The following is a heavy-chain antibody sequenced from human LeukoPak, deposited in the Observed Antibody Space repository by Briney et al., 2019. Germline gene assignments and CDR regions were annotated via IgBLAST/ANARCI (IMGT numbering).Heavy chain of an antibody. D-gene: IGHD2-21*01. J-gene: IGHJ4*02. V-gene: IGHV3-53*01. CDR3: AKDFRIGYSAHFDY. Sequence: GGSLRLSCAASGFTVSSNYMSWVRQAPGKGLEWVSVIYSGGSTYYADSVKGRFSISRDNSKNTLYLQMDRLRGEDTAVYYCAKDFRIGYSAHFDYWGQGALVTVSS. CDR2: IYSGGST. CDR1: GFTVSSNY.